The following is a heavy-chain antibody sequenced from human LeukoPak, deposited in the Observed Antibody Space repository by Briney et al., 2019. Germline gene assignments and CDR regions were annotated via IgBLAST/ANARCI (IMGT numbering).Heavy chain of an antibody. CDR3: ATERTGTTGATYDAVDI. D-gene: IGHD1-1*01. CDR2: FDPEDGET. Sequence: ASVKVSCKVSGYTLTELSMHWVRQAPGKGLEWMGGFDPEDGETIYAQKFQSRVTMTEDTSTDTAYMQLSSLRSEDTAVYYCATERTGTTGATYDAVDIWGQGTMVTVSS. V-gene: IGHV1-24*01. CDR1: GYTLTELS. J-gene: IGHJ3*02.